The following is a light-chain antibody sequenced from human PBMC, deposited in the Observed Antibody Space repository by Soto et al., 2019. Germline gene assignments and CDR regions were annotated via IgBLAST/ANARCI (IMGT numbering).Light chain of an antibody. V-gene: IGLV2-14*02. Sequence: QSALTQPASVSGSPGQSITISCTGISSDVDDYNLVSWYQQHPGKAPKLIIYEGSERPSGVSNRFSGSKSGNTASLTISGLQAEDESDYYCSSYSSTSHVLFGGGTKLTVL. CDR3: SSYSSTSHVL. CDR1: SSDVDDYNL. CDR2: EGS. J-gene: IGLJ2*01.